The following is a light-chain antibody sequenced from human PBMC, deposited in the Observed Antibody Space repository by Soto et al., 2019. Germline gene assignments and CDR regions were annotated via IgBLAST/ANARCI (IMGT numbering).Light chain of an antibody. CDR1: SSDVGAYNY. J-gene: IGLJ3*02. CDR2: DVS. V-gene: IGLV2-14*03. Sequence: QSALTQPASVSGSPRQSITISCTGTSSDVGAYNYVSWYQQHPGKVPKLMIYDVSNRPSGISNRFSGSKSGNTASLTISGLQAEDEADYYCSLYTSSSTWVFGGGTKLTVL. CDR3: SLYTSSSTWV.